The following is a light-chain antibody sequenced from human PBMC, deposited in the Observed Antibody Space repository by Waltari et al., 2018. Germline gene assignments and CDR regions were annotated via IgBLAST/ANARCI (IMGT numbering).Light chain of an antibody. CDR2: DVN. J-gene: IGLJ2*01. CDR3: TSFTSSSTIL. Sequence: QSALTQPASVSGSPGQSITIPCPGSSSDVGGYNYVSWYQQHPGNAPRLMISDVNKRPSGVSNRFSGSKSDNTASLTISGLQAEDEAHYYCTSFTSSSTILFGGGTKLTVL. CDR1: SSDVGGYNY. V-gene: IGLV2-14*01.